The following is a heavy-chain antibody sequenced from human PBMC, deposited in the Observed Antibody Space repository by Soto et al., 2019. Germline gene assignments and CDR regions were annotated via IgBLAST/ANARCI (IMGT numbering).Heavy chain of an antibody. CDR3: ARKVGATVYYYYGMDV. V-gene: IGHV3-74*01. CDR2: INSDGSST. D-gene: IGHD1-26*01. CDR1: AFTFSSYW. Sequence: PGGSLSLSCAASAFTFSSYWMHWVRQAPGKGLVWVSRINSDGSSTSYADSVKGRFTISRDNAKNTLYLQMNSLRAEDTAVYYCARKVGATVYYYYGMDVWGQGTTVTVSS. J-gene: IGHJ6*02.